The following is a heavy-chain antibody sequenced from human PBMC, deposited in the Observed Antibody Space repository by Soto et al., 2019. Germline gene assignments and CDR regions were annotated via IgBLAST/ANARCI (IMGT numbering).Heavy chain of an antibody. CDR3: GKVLVGATGHTDSDC. D-gene: IGHD2-15*01. J-gene: IGHJ4*02. CDR2: IDYNGVT. Sequence: QVQLQESGPGLVKPSETLSLTCTVSGGSIYRSGYYWGWIRQPPGRGLEWIGNIDYNGVTYSNPSLKSRVTISRDTSKNQFSLKLTSVTAADTALYYCGKVLVGATGHTDSDCWGPGTLVAVSS. V-gene: IGHV4-39*01. CDR1: GGSIYRSGYY.